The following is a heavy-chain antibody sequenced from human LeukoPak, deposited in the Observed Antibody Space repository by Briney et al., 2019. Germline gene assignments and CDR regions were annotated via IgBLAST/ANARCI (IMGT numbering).Heavy chain of an antibody. Sequence: PGGSLRLSCAASGFTFSSYWMSWVRQAPGKGLEWVANIKQDGSEKYYLDSVKGRFTISRDNAKNSLYLQMNSLRAEDTAVYYCARDGFGYYYDSSGYYYVAPPDYWGQGTLVTVSS. CDR3: ARDGFGYYYDSSGYYYVAPPDY. CDR2: IKQDGSEK. D-gene: IGHD3-22*01. J-gene: IGHJ4*02. CDR1: GFTFSSYW. V-gene: IGHV3-7*01.